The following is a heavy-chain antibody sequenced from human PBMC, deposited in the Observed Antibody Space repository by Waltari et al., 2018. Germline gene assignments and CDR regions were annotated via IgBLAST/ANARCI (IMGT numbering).Heavy chain of an antibody. CDR1: GGSISRVSGY. J-gene: IGHJ6*02. V-gene: IGHV4-61*02. D-gene: IGHD3-9*01. Sequence: QVQLQESGPGLVRPSQTLSLTCTVSGGSISRVSGYWTLLRHPAGKGLEWVGHIFTRGSTKYNPSLKSRVSVSLDTSENQFSLRLSSVTAADTAVYYCARDEARYYDIMTGGGYYGLDVWGQGTTVTVSS. CDR3: ARDEARYYDIMTGGGYYGLDV. CDR2: IFTRGST.